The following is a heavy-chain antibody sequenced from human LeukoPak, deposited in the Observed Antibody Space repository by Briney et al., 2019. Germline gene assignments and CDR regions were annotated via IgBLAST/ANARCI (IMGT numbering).Heavy chain of an antibody. Sequence: PGGSLRLSCAASGFTFSSYGMHWVRQAPGKGLEWVAVIWYDGSNKYYADSVKGRFTISRDNSKNTLYLQMNSLRAEDTAVYYCARDANGDYVNAFDIWGQGTMVTVSS. CDR1: GFTFSSYG. J-gene: IGHJ3*02. D-gene: IGHD4-17*01. CDR2: IWYDGSNK. CDR3: ARDANGDYVNAFDI. V-gene: IGHV3-33*08.